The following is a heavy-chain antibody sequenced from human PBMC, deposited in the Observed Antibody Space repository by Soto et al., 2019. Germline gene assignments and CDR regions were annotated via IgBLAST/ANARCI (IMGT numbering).Heavy chain of an antibody. CDR3: ARIRGYCSGGSCYPYYYYYYMDV. CDR2: IYYSGST. J-gene: IGHJ6*03. Sequence: PSETLSLTCTVSGGSISSYYWSWIRQPPGKGLEWIGYIYYSGSTNYNPSLKSRVTISVDTSKNQFSLKLSSVTAADTAVYYCARIRGYCSGGSCYPYYYYYYMDVWGKGTTVTVSS. D-gene: IGHD2-15*01. V-gene: IGHV4-59*01. CDR1: GGSISSYY.